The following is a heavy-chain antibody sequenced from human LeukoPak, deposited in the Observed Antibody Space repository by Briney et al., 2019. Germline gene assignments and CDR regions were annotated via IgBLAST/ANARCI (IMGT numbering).Heavy chain of an antibody. CDR1: GFTFSSYA. Sequence: GGSLRLSCAASGFTFSSYAMHWVRQAPGKGLEWVAVISYDGSNKYYADSVKGRFTISRDNSKNTLYLQMNSLRAEDTAVYYCASLPQDRYDFWSGHDRTDRYFDYWGQGTLVTVSS. J-gene: IGHJ4*02. CDR3: ASLPQDRYDFWSGHDRTDRYFDY. V-gene: IGHV3-30-3*01. CDR2: ISYDGSNK. D-gene: IGHD3-3*01.